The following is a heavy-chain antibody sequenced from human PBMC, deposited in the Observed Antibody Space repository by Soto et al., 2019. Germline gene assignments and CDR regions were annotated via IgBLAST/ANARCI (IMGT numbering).Heavy chain of an antibody. CDR2: IIPIFGTA. V-gene: IGHV1-69*12. CDR1: GGTFSSYA. D-gene: IGHD2-21*02. CDR3: ANNLVYCGGDCYLDY. Sequence: QVQLVQSGAEVKKPGSSVKVSCKASGGTFSSYAISWVRQAPGQGLEWMGGIIPIFGTANYAQKFQGRVTITAGESTSTAYMELSSLRSEDTAVYYCANNLVYCGGDCYLDYWGQGTLVTVSS. J-gene: IGHJ4*02.